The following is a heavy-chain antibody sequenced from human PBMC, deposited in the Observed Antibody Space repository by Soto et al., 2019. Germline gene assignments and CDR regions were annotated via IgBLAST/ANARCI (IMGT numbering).Heavy chain of an antibody. CDR1: GGSISSGGYY. Sequence: PSETLSLTCTVSGGSISSGGYYWSWIRQHPGEGLEWIGYIYYSGSTYYNPSLKSRVTISVDTSKNQFSLKLSSVTAADTAVYYCARAQPPYFAWLFPGSYFDYWGQGTLVTVSS. V-gene: IGHV4-31*03. CDR2: IYYSGST. J-gene: IGHJ4*02. D-gene: IGHD3-9*01. CDR3: ARAQPPYFAWLFPGSYFDY.